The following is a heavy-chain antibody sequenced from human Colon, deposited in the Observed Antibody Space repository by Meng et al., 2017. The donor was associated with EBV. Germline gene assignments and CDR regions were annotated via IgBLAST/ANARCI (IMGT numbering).Heavy chain of an antibody. CDR1: GGSINSGDYY. V-gene: IGHV4-30-4*01. J-gene: IGHJ4*02. CDR2: IYYTGST. Sequence: QRRLQLSGPGLVQPSQTLSLTCTFAGGSINSGDYYWSWIRQPPGKGLKWIGYIYYTGSTYYNPSLKSRVTISMDTSKNQFSLRLSSVTAADTAVYYCARNYYFDYWGQGTLVTVSS. CDR3: ARNYYFDY.